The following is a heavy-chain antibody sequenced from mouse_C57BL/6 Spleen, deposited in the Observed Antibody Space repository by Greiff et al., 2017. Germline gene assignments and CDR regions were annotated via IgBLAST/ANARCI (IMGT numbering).Heavy chain of an antibody. CDR2: ISDGGSYT. V-gene: IGHV5-4*01. Sequence: EVQLVESGGGLVKPGGSLKLSCAASGFTFSSYAMSWVRKTPEKRLEWVATISDGGSYTYYPDNVKGRFTISRDNAKNNLYLQMSHLKSEDTAMYYCAAMDYWGQGTSVTVSS. CDR3: AAMDY. J-gene: IGHJ4*01. CDR1: GFTFSSYA.